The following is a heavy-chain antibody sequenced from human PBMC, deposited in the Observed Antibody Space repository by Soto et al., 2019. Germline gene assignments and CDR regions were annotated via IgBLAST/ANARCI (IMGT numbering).Heavy chain of an antibody. J-gene: IGHJ6*02. D-gene: IGHD6-13*01. Sequence: LGESLKISCKGSGYSFISYWIGWVRQMPGKGLEWMGIIYPGDSDTRYSPSFQGQVTISADKSISTAYLQWSSLKASDTAMYYCARTSAAGNYYDGMDVWGQGTTVSVSS. CDR2: IYPGDSDT. V-gene: IGHV5-51*01. CDR1: GYSFISYW. CDR3: ARTSAAGNYYDGMDV.